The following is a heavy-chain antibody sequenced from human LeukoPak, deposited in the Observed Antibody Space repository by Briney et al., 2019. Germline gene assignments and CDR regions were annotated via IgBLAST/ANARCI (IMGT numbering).Heavy chain of an antibody. J-gene: IGHJ4*02. CDR3: AAISYSGTWPVGY. D-gene: IGHD6-25*01. Sequence: GGSLRLSCAASGVTSSSYAMSWVRQAPGEGLEWVSGISAGGDTTYTADSVRGRFTISRDNSNNTLYLQMNTLTAEDTAVYYCAAISYSGTWPVGYWGQGILVTVTA. V-gene: IGHV3-23*01. CDR2: ISAGGDTT. CDR1: GVTSSSYA.